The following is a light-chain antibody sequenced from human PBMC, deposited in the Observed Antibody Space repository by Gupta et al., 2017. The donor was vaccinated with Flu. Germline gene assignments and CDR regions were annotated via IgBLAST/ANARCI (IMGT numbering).Light chain of an antibody. CDR1: QDIYKY. V-gene: IGKV1-33*01. CDR2: DAS. J-gene: IGKJ4*01. CDR3: QQVAILALT. Sequence: DIQMAQSPSSLSASVGDRVTITCRASQDIYKYLNWYHQRPVKARKLLIYDASNLETGVPSRFTGRGSGTDFTFTISGLHPEDIGTYSFQQVAILALTFGGGTKVEIK.